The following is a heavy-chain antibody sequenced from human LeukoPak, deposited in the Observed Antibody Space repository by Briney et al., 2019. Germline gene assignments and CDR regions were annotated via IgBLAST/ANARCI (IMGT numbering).Heavy chain of an antibody. D-gene: IGHD3/OR15-3a*01. V-gene: IGHV3-11*01. CDR1: GFTFSDYY. Sequence: TGGSLRLSCTASGFTFSDYYMSWSRQAPGKGLEWVSYLSSGGSTISYADSVKGRFTISRDNAKNSLYLQMNSLGAEDTAVYHCARVIFGGGTPPHYYYYGMDVWGQGTTVTVS. J-gene: IGHJ6*02. CDR2: LSSGGSTI. CDR3: ARVIFGGGTPPHYYYYGMDV.